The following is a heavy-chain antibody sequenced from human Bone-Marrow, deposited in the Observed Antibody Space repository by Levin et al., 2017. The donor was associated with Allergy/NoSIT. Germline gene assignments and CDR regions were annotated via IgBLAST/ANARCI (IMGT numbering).Heavy chain of an antibody. CDR1: GGTFSSYA. CDR2: IIPIFGTA. D-gene: IGHD4-17*01. CDR3: ATRAPYGDYEGAFDI. J-gene: IGHJ3*02. Sequence: PGESLKISCKASGGTFSSYAISWVRQAPGQGLEWMGGIIPIFGTANYAQKFQGRVTITADESTSTAYMELSSLRSEDTAVYYCATRAPYGDYEGAFDIWGQGTMVTVSS. V-gene: IGHV1-69*01.